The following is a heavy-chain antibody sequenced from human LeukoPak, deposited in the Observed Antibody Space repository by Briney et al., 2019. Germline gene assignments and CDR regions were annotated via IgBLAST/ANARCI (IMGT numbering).Heavy chain of an antibody. CDR1: GFTFSRYW. Sequence: PGGSLRLSCAASGFTFSRYWMSWVRQAPGKGLEWVANIKEDGSEKYYVDSVKGRFTISRDNAKNSLYLQMNSLRAEDTAVYYCARDGGNALRGYYMDVWGKGTTVTVSS. CDR3: ARDGGNALRGYYMDV. CDR2: IKEDGSEK. J-gene: IGHJ6*03. D-gene: IGHD4-23*01. V-gene: IGHV3-7*01.